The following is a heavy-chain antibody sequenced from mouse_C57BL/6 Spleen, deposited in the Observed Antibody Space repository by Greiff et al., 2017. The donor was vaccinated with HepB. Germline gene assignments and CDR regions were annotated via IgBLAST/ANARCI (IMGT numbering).Heavy chain of an antibody. J-gene: IGHJ3*01. Sequence: QVQLQQSDAELVKPGASVKISCKVSGYTFTDHTIHWMKQRPEQGLDWIGYIYPRDGSTKYNEKFTGKATVTADKSSSPAYMQLNSLTSEDSAFYFCAGKGLDGYYHWCAYWGQGTLVTVSA. CDR1: GYTFTDHT. CDR2: IYPRDGST. D-gene: IGHD2-3*01. CDR3: AGKGLDGYYHWCAY. V-gene: IGHV1-78*01.